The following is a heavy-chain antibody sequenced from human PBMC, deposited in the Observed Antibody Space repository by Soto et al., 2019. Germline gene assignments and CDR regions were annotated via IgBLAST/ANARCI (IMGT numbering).Heavy chain of an antibody. CDR3: ASARDYGANTPYFES. V-gene: IGHV3-48*02. J-gene: IGHJ4*02. CDR1: GFTFSRNS. Sequence: EVQLKESGGGLVQPGGSLRLSCAASGFTFSRNSMNWVRQAPGKGLEWVSFISSSGRTIYYAASVKGRFTISRDNATHSLNLQMTNLRHEDTAVYYCASARDYGANTPYFESWGPGTLVTVST. CDR2: ISSSGRTI. D-gene: IGHD4-17*01.